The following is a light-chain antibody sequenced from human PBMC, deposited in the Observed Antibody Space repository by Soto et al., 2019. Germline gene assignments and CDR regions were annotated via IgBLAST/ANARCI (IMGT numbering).Light chain of an antibody. CDR2: DAS. V-gene: IGKV3-20*01. Sequence: IVLTQSPATLSLSPGARAILYCRASQTVDSNYLTWYQQKPGQTPRLLIYDASSRATGIPERFSGSGSGTDFKLTISRLEPEDLVVYYCEEYCNSLYTFGQGTKLEIK. J-gene: IGKJ2*01. CDR1: QTVDSNY. CDR3: EEYCNSLYT.